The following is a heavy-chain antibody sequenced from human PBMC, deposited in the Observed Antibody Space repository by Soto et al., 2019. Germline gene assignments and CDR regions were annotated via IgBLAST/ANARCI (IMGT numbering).Heavy chain of an antibody. J-gene: IGHJ4*02. CDR3: ARDSGVTY. CDR1: GYRLIMYA. V-gene: IGHV1-18*01. D-gene: IGHD2-21*02. Sequence: VGSKACGYRLIMYALDLVRQDPGERLEWMGWINVDNGNIKYSQQFQGRVTMTTDTSTSTAYMELRSLRSDDTAVYYCARDSGVTYWGQGTLVTVSS. CDR2: INVDNGNI.